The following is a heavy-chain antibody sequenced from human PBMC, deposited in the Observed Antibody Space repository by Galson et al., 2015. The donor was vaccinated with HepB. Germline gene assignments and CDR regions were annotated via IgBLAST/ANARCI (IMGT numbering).Heavy chain of an antibody. Sequence: SLRLSCAASGFTFSSYGMHWVRQAPGKGLEWVAVISYDGSNKYYADSVKGRFTISRDNSKNTLYLQMNSLRAEDTAVYYCAKPPRIYDSTPMVAFDIWGQGTMVTVSS. D-gene: IGHD3-22*01. J-gene: IGHJ3*02. CDR1: GFTFSSYG. CDR2: ISYDGSNK. V-gene: IGHV3-30*18. CDR3: AKPPRIYDSTPMVAFDI.